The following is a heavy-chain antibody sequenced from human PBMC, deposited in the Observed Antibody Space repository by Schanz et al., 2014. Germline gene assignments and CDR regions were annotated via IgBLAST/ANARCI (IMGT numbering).Heavy chain of an antibody. CDR2: VSRSTPDI. CDR3: AKNQYDDVDLSSFYFDF. D-gene: IGHD3-10*02. Sequence: EVQLLESGGGLVQPGGSLRLSCVASGFAFSSFAMTWVRQAPGRGLEWVSYVSRSTPDIYYADSVKGRFTMSRDNAKNSVFLQMNSLRPEDTAIYYCAKNQYDDVDLSSFYFDFWGQGTLVTVSS. V-gene: IGHV3-48*01. CDR1: GFAFSSFA. J-gene: IGHJ4*02.